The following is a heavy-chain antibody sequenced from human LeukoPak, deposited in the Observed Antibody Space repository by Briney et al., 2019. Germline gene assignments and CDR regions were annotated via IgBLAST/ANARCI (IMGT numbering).Heavy chain of an antibody. Sequence: NPSETLSLTCTVSGGSISSSSYYWGWIRQPPGKGLEWIGSIYYSGSSYHNPSLKSRVTISVDTSKNQFSLKLSSVTAADTAVYYCARIVRWLGAFDTWGQGTMVTVSS. J-gene: IGHJ3*02. V-gene: IGHV4-39*07. CDR1: GGSISSSSYY. CDR2: IYYSGSS. D-gene: IGHD4-17*01. CDR3: ARIVRWLGAFDT.